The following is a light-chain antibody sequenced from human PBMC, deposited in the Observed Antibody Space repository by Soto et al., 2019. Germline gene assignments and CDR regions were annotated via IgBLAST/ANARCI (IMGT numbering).Light chain of an antibody. V-gene: IGKV3-15*01. Sequence: ETVMTQSPATLSVSPGGRATLSCRASQSVSSYLAWYQQKPGQAPRLLIYGASTRATDIPARFSGSGSGTEFTLTISSLQSEDFALYYCQQYNNWPLTFGGGTKVDIK. CDR3: QQYNNWPLT. CDR2: GAS. CDR1: QSVSSY. J-gene: IGKJ4*01.